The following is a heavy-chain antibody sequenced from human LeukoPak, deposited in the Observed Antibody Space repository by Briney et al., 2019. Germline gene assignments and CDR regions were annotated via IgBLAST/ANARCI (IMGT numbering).Heavy chain of an antibody. CDR3: ARDYGGNGRVKDPPDAFDI. V-gene: IGHV1-69*13. J-gene: IGHJ3*02. CDR2: IIPIFGTA. Sequence: GASVKVSCKASGGTFSSYAISWVRQAPGQGLEWMGGIIPIFGTANYAQKFQGRVTITADESTSTAYMELSSLRSEDTAVYYCARDYGGNGRVKDPPDAFDIWGQGTMVTVSS. CDR1: GGTFSSYA. D-gene: IGHD4-23*01.